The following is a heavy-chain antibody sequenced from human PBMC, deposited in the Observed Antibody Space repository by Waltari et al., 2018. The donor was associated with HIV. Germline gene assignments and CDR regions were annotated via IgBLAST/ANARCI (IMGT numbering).Heavy chain of an antibody. Sequence: QLQLQESGPGLVKPSETLSLTCTVSGGPISSSNYYWGWIRQPPGKGLEWIWSIYYRGRTYYNPSLKSRVTISVDTSKNQFSLKLSSVTAADTAVYYCARHRRNDIGDYWGQGTLVTVSS. CDR1: GGPISSSNYY. J-gene: IGHJ4*02. CDR2: IYYRGRT. CDR3: ARHRRNDIGDY. D-gene: IGHD3-9*01. V-gene: IGHV4-39*01.